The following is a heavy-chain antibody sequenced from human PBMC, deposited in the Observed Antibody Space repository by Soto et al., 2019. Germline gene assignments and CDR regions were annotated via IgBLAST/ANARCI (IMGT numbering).Heavy chain of an antibody. CDR2: IYYSGST. V-gene: IGHV4-59*04. CDR3: ARTITIFGVVIPDYFDY. D-gene: IGHD3-3*01. J-gene: IGHJ4*02. CDR1: GGSISSYY. Sequence: SETLSLTCTVSGGSISSYYWSWIRQPPGKGLEWIGYIYYSGSTYYNPSLKSRVTISVDTSKNQFSLKLSSVTAADTAVYYCARTITIFGVVIPDYFDYWGQGTLVTVSS.